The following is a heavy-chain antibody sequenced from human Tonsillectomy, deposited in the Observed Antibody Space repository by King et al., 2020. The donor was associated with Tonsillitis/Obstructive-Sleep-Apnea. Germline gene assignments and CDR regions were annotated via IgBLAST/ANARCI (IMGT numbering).Heavy chain of an antibody. V-gene: IGHV5-51*03. D-gene: IGHD3-3*01. J-gene: IGHJ5*02. CDR3: AGPLPSLRFLAGSPSSREGWWFDP. CDR1: GYSFTSYW. Sequence: DVQLVESGAEVKKPGESLKISCKGSGYSFTSYWIGWVRQMPGKGLEWMGIIYPGDSDTRYSPSFQGQVTISADKSISTAYLQWSSLKASDTAMYYCAGPLPSLRFLAGSPSSREGWWFDPWGQGTLVTVSS. CDR2: IYPGDSDT.